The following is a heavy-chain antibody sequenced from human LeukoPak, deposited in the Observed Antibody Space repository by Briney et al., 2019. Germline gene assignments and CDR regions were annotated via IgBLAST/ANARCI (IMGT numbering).Heavy chain of an antibody. J-gene: IGHJ4*02. D-gene: IGHD3-22*01. CDR3: ARDLYRIVVVPHYFDY. Sequence: GGSLRLSCAASGFTFSSYEMNWVRQAPGKGLEWLSHISSSGSTKYYANSVKGRFTISRDNAKNSLYLQMNSLRAEDTAVYYCARDLYRIVVVPHYFDYWGQGTLVTVSS. V-gene: IGHV3-48*03. CDR2: ISSSGSTK. CDR1: GFTFSSYE.